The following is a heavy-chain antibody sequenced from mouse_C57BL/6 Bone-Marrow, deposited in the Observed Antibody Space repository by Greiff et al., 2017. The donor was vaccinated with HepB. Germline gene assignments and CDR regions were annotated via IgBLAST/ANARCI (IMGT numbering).Heavy chain of an antibody. J-gene: IGHJ2*01. Sequence: EVQLQQSGPELVKPGASVKISCKASGYTFTDYYMNWVKQSHGKSLEWIGDINPNNGGTSYNQKFKGKATLTVDKSSSTAYMELRSLTSEDSAVYYCAFITTVVGDYWGQGTTLTVSS. V-gene: IGHV1-26*01. CDR1: GYTFTDYY. CDR2: INPNNGGT. CDR3: AFITTVVGDY. D-gene: IGHD1-1*01.